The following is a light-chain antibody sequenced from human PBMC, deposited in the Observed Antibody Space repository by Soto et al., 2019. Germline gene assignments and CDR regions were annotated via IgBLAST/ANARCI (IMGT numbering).Light chain of an antibody. V-gene: IGKV1-8*01. CDR2: AAS. CDR3: PQYYSYPLT. CDR1: QGISSY. J-gene: IGKJ4*01. Sequence: AIRMTQSPSSFSASTGDRVTITFRASQGISSYLAWYQQKPGKAPKLLIYAASTLQSGVPSRFSGSGSGTDFTLTISCLQSEDFATYYCPQYYSYPLTFGGGTKVEIK.